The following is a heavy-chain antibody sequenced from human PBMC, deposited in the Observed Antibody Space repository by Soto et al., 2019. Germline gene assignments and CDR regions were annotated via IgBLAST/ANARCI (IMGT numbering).Heavy chain of an antibody. Sequence: ASVKVSCKASGGTFSSYAISWVRQAPGQGLEWMGGIIPIFGTANDAQKFQGRVTITADESTSTAYMELSSLRSEDTAVYYCARTESSDFWSDYYSWLDPWGQGNMVTVSS. CDR3: ARTESSDFWSDYYSWLDP. V-gene: IGHV1-69*13. CDR1: GGTFSSYA. J-gene: IGHJ5*02. CDR2: IIPIFGTA. D-gene: IGHD3-3*01.